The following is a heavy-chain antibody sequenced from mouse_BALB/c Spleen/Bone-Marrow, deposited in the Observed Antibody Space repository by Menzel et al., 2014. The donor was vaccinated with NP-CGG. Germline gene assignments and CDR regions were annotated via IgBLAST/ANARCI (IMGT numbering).Heavy chain of an antibody. D-gene: IGHD1-1*01. CDR3: ARRDGSSYSFVY. CDR2: ISPSTGYT. Sequence: QVQLQQSGAELAKPGASVKMSCKASGYTFTNYWMHWVKQRPGQGLEWIGYISPSTGYTEYNQKFKDKATLTADKSSSTAYMQLSSLTSEDSAAYYCARRDGSSYSFVYWGQGTLVTVSA. J-gene: IGHJ3*01. CDR1: GYTFTNYW. V-gene: IGHV1-7*01.